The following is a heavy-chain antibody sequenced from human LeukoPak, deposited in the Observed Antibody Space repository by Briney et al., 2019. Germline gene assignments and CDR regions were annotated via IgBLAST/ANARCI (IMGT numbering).Heavy chain of an antibody. D-gene: IGHD6-13*01. CDR2: INHSGST. J-gene: IGHJ4*02. Sequence: SETLSLTCAVYGGSFSGYYWSWIRQPPGKGLEWIGEINHSGSTNYNPSLTSRVTISVDTSKNQFSLKLSSVTAADTAVYYCARVYPWQQLVRDWGQGTLVTVSS. CDR3: ARVYPWQQLVRD. CDR1: GGSFSGYY. V-gene: IGHV4-34*01.